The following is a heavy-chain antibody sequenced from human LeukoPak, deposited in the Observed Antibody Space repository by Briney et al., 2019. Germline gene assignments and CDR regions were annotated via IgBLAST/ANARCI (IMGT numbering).Heavy chain of an antibody. J-gene: IGHJ2*01. Sequence: GRSLRLSCAASGFTFSSYGMHWVRQAPGKGLEWVAVISYDGSNKYYADSVKGRFTISRDNSKNTLYLQMNSLRAEDTAVCYCAKDHDYGDYGYWYFDLWGRGTLVTVSS. D-gene: IGHD4-17*01. CDR2: ISYDGSNK. V-gene: IGHV3-30*18. CDR1: GFTFSSYG. CDR3: AKDHDYGDYGYWYFDL.